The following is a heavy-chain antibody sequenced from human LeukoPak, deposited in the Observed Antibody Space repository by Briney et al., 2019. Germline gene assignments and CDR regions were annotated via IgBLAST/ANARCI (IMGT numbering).Heavy chain of an antibody. CDR1: GGSFSGYY. J-gene: IGHJ6*02. Sequence: PSETLSLTCAVYGGSFSGYYWSRIRQPPGKGLEWIGEINHSGSTNYNPSLKSRVTISVDTSKNQFSLKLSSVTAADTAVYYCARSLAVAGPYYYYYYGMDVWGQGTTVTVSS. V-gene: IGHV4-34*01. CDR3: ARSLAVAGPYYYYYYGMDV. CDR2: INHSGST. D-gene: IGHD6-19*01.